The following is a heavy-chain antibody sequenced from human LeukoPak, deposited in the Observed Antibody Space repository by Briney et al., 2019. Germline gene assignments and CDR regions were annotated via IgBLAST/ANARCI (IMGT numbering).Heavy chain of an antibody. Sequence: SETLSLTYTVSGGSISSSSYYWGWICQPSGKGLEWIGSIYYSGSTYYNPSLKSRVTISVDTSKNQFSLKLSSVTAADTAVYYCATYCSSTSCPHRRAFDIWGQGTMVTVSS. CDR2: IYYSGST. CDR1: GGSISSSSYY. D-gene: IGHD2-2*01. V-gene: IGHV4-39*01. J-gene: IGHJ3*02. CDR3: ATYCSSTSCPHRRAFDI.